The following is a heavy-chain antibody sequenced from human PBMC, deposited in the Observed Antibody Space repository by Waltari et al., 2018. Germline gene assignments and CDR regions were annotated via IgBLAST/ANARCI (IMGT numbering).Heavy chain of an antibody. CDR1: GYTFTSYD. CDR3: ARGRSYYYGSGRPSP. J-gene: IGHJ5*02. V-gene: IGHV1-8*01. Sequence: QVQLVQSGAEVKKPGASVTVSCKASGYTFTSYDINWVRQATGQGLEWMGWMNPNSGNTGNAQKFQGRVTMTRNTSISTAYMELSSLRSEDTAVYYCARGRSYYYGSGRPSPWGQGTLVTVSS. D-gene: IGHD3-10*01. CDR2: MNPNSGNT.